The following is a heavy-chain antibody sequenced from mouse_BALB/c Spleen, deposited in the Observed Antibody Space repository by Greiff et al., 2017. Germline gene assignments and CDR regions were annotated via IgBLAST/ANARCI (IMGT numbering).Heavy chain of an antibody. J-gene: IGHJ4*01. Sequence: VQLQQSGPGLVKPSQSLSLTCSVTGYSITSGYYWNWIRQFPGNKLEWMGYISYDGSNNYNPSLKNRISITRDTSKNQFFLKLNSVTTEDTATYYCARDVKYSNSDYAMDYWGHGTSVTVSS. V-gene: IGHV3-6*02. CDR3: ARDVKYSNSDYAMDY. CDR2: ISYDGSN. CDR1: GYSITSGYY. D-gene: IGHD2-5*01.